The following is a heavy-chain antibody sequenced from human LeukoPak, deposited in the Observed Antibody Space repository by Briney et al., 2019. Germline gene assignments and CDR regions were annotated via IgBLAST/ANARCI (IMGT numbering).Heavy chain of an antibody. CDR3: AKEPRLRYFDTPLI. Sequence: PSETLSLTCTVSGGSISSYYWSWIRQPPGKGLEWIGYIYYSGSTNYNPSLKSRVTISVDTSKNQFSLKLSSVTAEDTAVCYCAKEPRLRYFDTPLIWGQGTMVTVSS. CDR2: IYYSGST. V-gene: IGHV4-59*01. CDR1: GGSISSYY. D-gene: IGHD3-9*01. J-gene: IGHJ3*02.